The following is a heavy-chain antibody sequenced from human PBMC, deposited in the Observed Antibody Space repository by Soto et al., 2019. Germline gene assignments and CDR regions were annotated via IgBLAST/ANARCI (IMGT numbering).Heavy chain of an antibody. J-gene: IGHJ5*02. D-gene: IGHD6-19*01. CDR2: ISYDGSNK. CDR1: GFTFSSYG. CDR3: AKRKYSSGWYYPPQFDP. Sequence: PGGSLRLSCAASGFTFSSYGMHWVRQAPGKGLEWVAVISYDGSNKYYADSVKGRFTISRDNSKNTLYLQMNSLRAEDTAVYYCAKRKYSSGWYYPPQFDPWGQGTLVTVSS. V-gene: IGHV3-30*18.